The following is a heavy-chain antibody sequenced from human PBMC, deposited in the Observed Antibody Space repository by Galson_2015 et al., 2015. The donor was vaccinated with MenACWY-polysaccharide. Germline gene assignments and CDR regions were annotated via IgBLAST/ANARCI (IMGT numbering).Heavy chain of an antibody. D-gene: IGHD2-8*01. CDR3: VRDMMPGCNDGFDI. Sequence: SLRLSCAGSGFKFRTYCMSWVRQAPGEGLEWVSYIRTEGDTTHYADSVKGRFTVSSDNAKDSMYLQMNSLRDEDTAIYYCVRDMMPGCNDGFDIWGQGTMVTVSS. CDR1: GFKFRTYC. J-gene: IGHJ3*02. V-gene: IGHV3-48*02. CDR2: IRTEGDTT.